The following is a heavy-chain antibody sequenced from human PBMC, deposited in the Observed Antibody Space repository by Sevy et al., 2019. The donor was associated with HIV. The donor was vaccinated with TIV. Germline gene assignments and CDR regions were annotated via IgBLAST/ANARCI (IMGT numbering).Heavy chain of an antibody. CDR1: GFTFGDHY. CDR3: AAVGASRGYFDI. J-gene: IGHJ2*01. Sequence: GGSLRLSCVASGFTFGDHYMDWVRQAPGKGLEWVGRIRSKVKSYTTEYAASVKGRFFVSRDDSKKSLYLQMNSLKTEDTAVYYCAAVGASRGYFDIWGRGTLVTVSS. D-gene: IGHD1-26*01. V-gene: IGHV3-72*01. CDR2: IRSKVKSYTT.